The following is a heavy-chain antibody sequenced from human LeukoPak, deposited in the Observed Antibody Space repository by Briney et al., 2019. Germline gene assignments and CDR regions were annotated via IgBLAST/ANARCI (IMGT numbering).Heavy chain of an antibody. CDR2: INPKSGGT. J-gene: IGHJ3*02. CDR3: ARDFEDMVRGAPRADAFDI. V-gene: IGHV1-2*02. Sequence: GASVKVSCKASGYTFTDYFMNWVRQAPGQGLEWMGWINPKSGGTVYAQKFQGRVTMTRDTSISTAYMELSRLRSDDTAVYYCARDFEDMVRGAPRADAFDIWGQGTMVTVSS. D-gene: IGHD3-10*01. CDR1: GYTFTDYF.